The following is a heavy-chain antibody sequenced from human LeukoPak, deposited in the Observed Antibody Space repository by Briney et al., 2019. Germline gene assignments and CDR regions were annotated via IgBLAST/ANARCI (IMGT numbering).Heavy chain of an antibody. Sequence: SGGSLRLSCAASGFTFSSYEMNWVRQAPGKGLEWVSYISSSGSTIYYADSVKGRFTISRDNAKNSLYLQMNSLRAEDTAVYYCVRDRASSGYYPTNDAFDFWGQGTMVTVSS. V-gene: IGHV3-48*03. J-gene: IGHJ3*01. D-gene: IGHD3-22*01. CDR2: ISSSGSTI. CDR3: VRDRASSGYYPTNDAFDF. CDR1: GFTFSSYE.